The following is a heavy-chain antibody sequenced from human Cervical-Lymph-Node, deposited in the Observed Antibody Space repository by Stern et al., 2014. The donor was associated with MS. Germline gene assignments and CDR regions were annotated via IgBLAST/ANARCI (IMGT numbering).Heavy chain of an antibody. D-gene: IGHD5-18*01. CDR2: FFYNGVP. V-gene: IGHV4-61*01. CDR3: ARRRIQLWLPFDY. Sequence: QMQLQESGPGLVKPSETLSLTCTVSCGSASSGSYYWSWIRQPPGKGMVWIGYFFYNGVPNYNPSLKSRVTISVDTSKNQFSLKLSSVTAADTAVYYCARRRIQLWLPFDYWGQGTLVTVSS. J-gene: IGHJ4*02. CDR1: CGSASSGSYY.